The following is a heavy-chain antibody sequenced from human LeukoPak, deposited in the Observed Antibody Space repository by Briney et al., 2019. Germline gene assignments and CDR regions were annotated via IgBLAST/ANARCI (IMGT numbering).Heavy chain of an antibody. J-gene: IGHJ4*02. CDR1: GFTLRSYA. V-gene: IGHV3-30-3*01. CDR3: ARDFSTWYSIDY. CDR2: ISYDAAVK. D-gene: IGHD2-15*01. Sequence: PGGSLRLSCEVSGFTLRSYAIHWVRQAPGKGLQWVAFISYDAAVKYYAASVRGRFTVSRDNSKNTLSLQMNSQRPDDTAVYYCARDFSTWYSIDYWGRGTLVTVSS.